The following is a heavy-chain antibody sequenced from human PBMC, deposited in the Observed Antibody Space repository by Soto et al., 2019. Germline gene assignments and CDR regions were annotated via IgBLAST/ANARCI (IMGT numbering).Heavy chain of an antibody. Sequence: QVQLQESGPGLVKPSETLSLTCTVSGGSISSSSYYWGWIRQPPGKGLEWIGSIYYSGSTYYNSSLKSRVTISADTSKNQFSLSLSSVTAADTAVYYCARRQHANWNDFWFDPWGQGTLVIVSS. CDR1: GGSISSSSYY. J-gene: IGHJ5*02. V-gene: IGHV4-39*01. D-gene: IGHD1-20*01. CDR2: IYYSGST. CDR3: ARRQHANWNDFWFDP.